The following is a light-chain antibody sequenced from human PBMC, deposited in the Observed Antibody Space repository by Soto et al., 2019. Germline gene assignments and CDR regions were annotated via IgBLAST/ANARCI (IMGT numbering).Light chain of an antibody. CDR1: SSDVGSYNL. V-gene: IGLV2-23*02. CDR3: CSYAGSSTFDVV. J-gene: IGLJ2*01. Sequence: QSALNQPASVSGSPGQAITISCTGNSSDVGSYNLVSWYQQHPGKAPKLMIYEVSKRPSGVSNRFSGSKSGNTASLTISGLQAEDEADYYCCSYAGSSTFDVVFGGGTKLTVL. CDR2: EVS.